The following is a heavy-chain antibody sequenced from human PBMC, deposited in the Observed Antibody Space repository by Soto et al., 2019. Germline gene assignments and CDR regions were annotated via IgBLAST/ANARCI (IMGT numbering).Heavy chain of an antibody. CDR1: GFTFSNAW. D-gene: IGHD2-21*02. Sequence: EVQLVESGGGLVKPGGSLRLSCAASGFTFSNAWMSWVRQAPGKELEWVGRIKTKTDGGTTDYAAPVKGRFTISRDDSKNTRYLEMNSLNTEDTAVYYCTTGVTSRGMDVWGQGTTVTVSS. J-gene: IGHJ6*02. CDR2: IKTKTDGGTT. CDR3: TTGVTSRGMDV. V-gene: IGHV3-15*01.